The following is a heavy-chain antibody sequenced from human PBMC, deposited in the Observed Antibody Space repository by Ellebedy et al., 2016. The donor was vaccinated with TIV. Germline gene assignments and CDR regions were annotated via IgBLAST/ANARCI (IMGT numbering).Heavy chain of an antibody. CDR3: AKVPVGYCSSPNCFYLDY. CDR2: IGGSGYST. CDR1: GFNFGGHA. V-gene: IGHV3-23*01. D-gene: IGHD2-2*01. Sequence: GESLKISCAASGFNFGGHAMKWVRQAPGKGLEWVSSIGGSGYSTHYADSVKGRFVISRDNSRNTLHLQMNSLRAEDTAVYYCAKVPVGYCSSPNCFYLDYWGQGTLVTVSS. J-gene: IGHJ4*02.